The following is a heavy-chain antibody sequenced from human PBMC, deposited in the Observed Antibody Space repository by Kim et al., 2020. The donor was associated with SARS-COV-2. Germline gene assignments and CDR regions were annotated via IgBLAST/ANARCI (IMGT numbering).Heavy chain of an antibody. D-gene: IGHD6-13*01. J-gene: IGHJ4*02. CDR3: ARYDSSWYVRGVDY. Sequence: NPSLKSRVTISVDTSKNQFSLKLGSVTAADTAVYYCARYDSSWYVRGVDYWGQGTLVTVSS. V-gene: IGHV4-31*02.